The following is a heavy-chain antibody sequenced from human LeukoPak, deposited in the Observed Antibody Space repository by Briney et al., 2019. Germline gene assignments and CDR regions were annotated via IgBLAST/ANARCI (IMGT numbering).Heavy chain of an antibody. J-gene: IGHJ4*02. V-gene: IGHV3-30*02. CDR3: AKDGGNWAFDY. D-gene: IGHD4-23*01. CDR2: IRYDESDK. CDR1: GFTFTSYG. Sequence: PGGSLRLSCAASGFTFTSYGMHWVRQAPGKGLEWVVHIRYDESDKYYADSVKGRFTISRDTSKNTLYLQMKRLRLEDTALYYCAKDGGNWAFDYWGQGSLVTVSS.